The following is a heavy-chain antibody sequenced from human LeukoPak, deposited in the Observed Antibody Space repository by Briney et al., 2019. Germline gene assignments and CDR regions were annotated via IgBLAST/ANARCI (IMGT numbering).Heavy chain of an antibody. CDR3: AKSRSDVVDY. J-gene: IGHJ4*02. Sequence: PGGSLRLSCAASGFTFSDYWLHWVRQVPGKGLVWVSRINTDGTTTNYADSVKGRFTISRDNSKNTLYLQMNSLRAEDTAVYYCAKSRSDVVDYWGQGTLVTVSS. V-gene: IGHV3-74*01. D-gene: IGHD3-3*01. CDR2: INTDGTTT. CDR1: GFTFSDYW.